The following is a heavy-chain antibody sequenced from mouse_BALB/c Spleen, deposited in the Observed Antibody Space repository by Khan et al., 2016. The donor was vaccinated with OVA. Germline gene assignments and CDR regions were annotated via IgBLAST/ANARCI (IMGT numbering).Heavy chain of an antibody. V-gene: IGHV14-3*02. D-gene: IGHD6-1*01. CDR2: IAPATGDT. Sequence: VQLKESGAELVKPGASVSMSCTASGFTITDTYIHCVKQRPEQGLEWIGKIAPATGDTKYDPKFQDKATITSDTSSNTSYLQLRSLTSEDTAVYYCAHTSYHPRVFEVWGAGTTVTVSS. CDR3: AHTSYHPRVFEV. J-gene: IGHJ1*01. CDR1: GFTITDTY.